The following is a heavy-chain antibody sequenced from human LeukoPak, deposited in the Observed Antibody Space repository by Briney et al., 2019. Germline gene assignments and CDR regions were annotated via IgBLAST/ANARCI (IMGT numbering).Heavy chain of an antibody. CDR3: AKASSSGWLNYYYMDV. CDR1: GFTFRSYG. Sequence: GGSLILSCAASGFTFRSYGMHWVRQAPGKGLEWVTFIRYDGSNKYYTDSVKGRFTISRDNSKNTLYLQMNSLRAEDTAVYYCAKASSSGWLNYYYMDVWGKGTTVTVSS. D-gene: IGHD6-19*01. CDR2: IRYDGSNK. V-gene: IGHV3-30*02. J-gene: IGHJ6*03.